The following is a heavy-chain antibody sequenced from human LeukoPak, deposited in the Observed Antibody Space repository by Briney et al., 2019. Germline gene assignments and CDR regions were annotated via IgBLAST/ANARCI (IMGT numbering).Heavy chain of an antibody. Sequence: TLSLTCAVSGGSFSNYYWTWIRQSPGKGLEWIGEINHSGTTVYSPSLKSRVTISVDTSKNRFSLNLSSVTAADTAVYYCARQRAWGGEWAFDIWGQGTVVAVSS. J-gene: IGHJ3*02. D-gene: IGHD3-3*01. V-gene: IGHV4-34*01. CDR1: GGSFSNYY. CDR2: INHSGTT. CDR3: ARQRAWGGEWAFDI.